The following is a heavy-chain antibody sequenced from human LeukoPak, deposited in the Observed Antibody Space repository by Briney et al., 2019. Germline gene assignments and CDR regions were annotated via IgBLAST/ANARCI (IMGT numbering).Heavy chain of an antibody. V-gene: IGHV4-59*01. J-gene: IGHJ6*02. D-gene: IGHD1-14*01. CDR2: IYYSGST. Sequence: PSETLSLTCTVSGGSISSYYWSWIRQPPGKGLEWIGYIYYSGSTNYNPSLKSRDTISVDTSKNQFSLKLSSVTAADTAVYYCARVLTDDYYYYGMDVRGQGTTVTVSS. CDR3: ARVLTDDYYYYGMDV. CDR1: GGSISSYY.